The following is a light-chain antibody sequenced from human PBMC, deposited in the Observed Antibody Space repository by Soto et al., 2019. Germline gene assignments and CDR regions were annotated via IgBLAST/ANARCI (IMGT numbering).Light chain of an antibody. Sequence: EIVLTQSPGTLSLSPGERATLSCRASQDVGSSYLAWYQQKLCQAPRLLMYGTSNRATGIPDRFSGSESGTDFTLTISRLEAEDFAVYYCQQYDTPPRTFGQGTKVDIK. J-gene: IGKJ2*01. CDR3: QQYDTPPRT. V-gene: IGKV3-20*01. CDR1: QDVGSSY. CDR2: GTS.